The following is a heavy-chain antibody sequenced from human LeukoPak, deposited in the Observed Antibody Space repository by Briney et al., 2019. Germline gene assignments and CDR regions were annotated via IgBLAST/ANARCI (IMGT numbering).Heavy chain of an antibody. CDR2: INSDGSST. CDR3: ARAAAGTFGWFDP. Sequence: GGSLRLSCAASGFTFSSYGMHWVRQAPGKGLVWVSGINSDGSSTSYADSVKGRFTISTDNAKNTLYLQMNSLRAEDTAVYYCARAAAGTFGWFDPWGQGTLVTVSS. J-gene: IGHJ5*02. CDR1: GFTFSSYG. D-gene: IGHD6-13*01. V-gene: IGHV3-74*01.